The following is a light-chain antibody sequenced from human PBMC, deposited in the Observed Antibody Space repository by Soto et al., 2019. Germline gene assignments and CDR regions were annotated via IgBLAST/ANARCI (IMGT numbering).Light chain of an antibody. Sequence: QSVLTQPASVSGSPGQSITISCTGTSSDVGAYDYVSWYQQHPDKAPKLMIYEVSNRPSGVSNRFSGSKSVNTATLTISGLQAEDEADYYCSSSTSSSTRVFGTGTKVTVL. CDR2: EVS. CDR1: SSDVGAYDY. J-gene: IGLJ1*01. CDR3: SSSTSSSTRV. V-gene: IGLV2-14*03.